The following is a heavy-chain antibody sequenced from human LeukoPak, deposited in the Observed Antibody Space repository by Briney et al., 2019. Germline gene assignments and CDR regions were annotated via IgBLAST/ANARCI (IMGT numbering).Heavy chain of an antibody. Sequence: SETLSLTCTVSSGSINSYYWGWVRQPAGRGLEWIGRIYTTGKTGYNPSLKSRLTMSVDTSKRQFSLSLTSVTAADTAIYFCARHGYTASHYFLDFWSQGTLVTVSS. V-gene: IGHV4-4*07. D-gene: IGHD3-16*01. CDR1: SGSINSYY. CDR3: ARHGYTASHYFLDF. J-gene: IGHJ4*02. CDR2: IYTTGKT.